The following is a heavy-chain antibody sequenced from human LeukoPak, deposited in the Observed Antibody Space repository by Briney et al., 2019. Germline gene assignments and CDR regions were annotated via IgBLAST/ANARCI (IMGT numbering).Heavy chain of an antibody. D-gene: IGHD5-24*01. CDR1: GFTFSSHG. CDR3: AKDDRWLQFCC. J-gene: IGHJ4*02. Sequence: PGGSLRLSCAASGFTFSSHGMNWVRQAPGKGLEWVSGIIPSGHTSYYADPVRGRFTISRDNSRNTLYLQMNSLRAEDTAVYYCAKDDRWLQFCCWGQGTLVTVSA. V-gene: IGHV3-23*01. CDR2: IIPSGHTS.